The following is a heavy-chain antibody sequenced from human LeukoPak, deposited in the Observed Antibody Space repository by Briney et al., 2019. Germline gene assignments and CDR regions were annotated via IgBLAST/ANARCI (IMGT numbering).Heavy chain of an antibody. CDR3: ARDLYYGSGSYNYFDY. CDR1: GGSISSYY. Sequence: SETLSLTCTVSGGSISSYYWSWIRQPAGKGLEWIGRIYTSGSTNYNPSRKSRVTMSVDTSKNQFSMKLSSVTAADTAVYYCARDLYYGSGSYNYFDYWGQGTLVSVSS. V-gene: IGHV4-4*07. CDR2: IYTSGST. J-gene: IGHJ4*02. D-gene: IGHD3-10*01.